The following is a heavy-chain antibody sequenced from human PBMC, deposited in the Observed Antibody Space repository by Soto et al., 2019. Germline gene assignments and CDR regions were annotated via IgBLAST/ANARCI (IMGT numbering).Heavy chain of an antibody. CDR2: IGSSSSTI. CDR3: ARDRRYCSSTSCRLGAFDI. V-gene: IGHV3-48*01. CDR1: GFTFSSYS. Sequence: EVQLVESGGGLVQPGGSLSLSCAASGFTFSSYSMNWVRQAPGKGLEWVSYIGSSSSTIYYADSVKGRFTISRDNAKNSLYLQINSLRAEDTAVYYCARDRRYCSSTSCRLGAFDIWGQGTMVTVSS. D-gene: IGHD2-2*01. J-gene: IGHJ3*02.